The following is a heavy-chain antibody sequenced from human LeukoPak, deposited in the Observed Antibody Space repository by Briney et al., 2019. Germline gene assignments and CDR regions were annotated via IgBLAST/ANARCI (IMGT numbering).Heavy chain of an antibody. CDR3: ARVGVLVTTWVFPYFDY. CDR1: GGSISSSSYY. CDR2: IYYSGST. J-gene: IGHJ4*02. D-gene: IGHD2/OR15-2a*01. Sequence: PSETLSLTCTVSGGSISSSSYYWRWIRQPPGKGLEWIGSIYYSGSTYYNPSLKSRVTISVDTSKNQFSLKLSSVTAADTAVYYCARVGVLVTTWVFPYFDYWGQGTLVTVSS. V-gene: IGHV4-39*01.